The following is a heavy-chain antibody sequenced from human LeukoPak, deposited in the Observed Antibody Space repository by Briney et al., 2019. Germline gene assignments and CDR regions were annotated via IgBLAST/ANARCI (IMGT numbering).Heavy chain of an antibody. CDR2: INPNSGGT. D-gene: IGHD3-9*01. J-gene: IGHJ6*03. V-gene: IGHV1-2*06. CDR1: GYTFTGYY. Sequence: ASVKVSCKASGYTFTGYYMHWVRQAPGQGLEWMGRINPNSGGTNYAQKFQGRVTMTRDTSISTAYMEPSRLRSDDTAVYYCAREEQYYDILTGYYSYYYYYMDVWGKGTTVTVSS. CDR3: AREEQYYDILTGYYSYYYYYMDV.